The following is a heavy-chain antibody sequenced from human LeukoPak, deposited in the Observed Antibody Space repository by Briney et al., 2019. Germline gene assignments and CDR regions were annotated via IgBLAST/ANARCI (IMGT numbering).Heavy chain of an antibody. D-gene: IGHD5-18*01. V-gene: IGHV3-23*01. CDR3: AKDRGYSYGLPDAFDI. CDR2: ISGSGGST. CDR1: GFTFSSYA. Sequence: GGSLRLSCAASGFTFSSYAMSWVRQAPGKGLEWVSAISGSGGSTYYADSVKGRFTISRDNSKNTLYPQMNSLRAEDTAVYYCAKDRGYSYGLPDAFDIWGQGTMVTVSS. J-gene: IGHJ3*02.